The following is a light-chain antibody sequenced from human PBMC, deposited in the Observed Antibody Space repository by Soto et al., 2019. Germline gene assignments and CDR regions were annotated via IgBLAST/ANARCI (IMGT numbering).Light chain of an antibody. CDR1: SSDVGAYKY. J-gene: IGLJ1*01. CDR2: EVS. CDR3: NSYAGTITRFV. V-gene: IGLV2-14*01. Sequence: QSVLTHPASVSGSPGQSVTISCTGTSSDVGAYKYVSWYQQHPGKAPKLMIYEVSNRPSGVSNRFSGSKSGNTASLTISGLQADDEADYYCNSYAGTITRFVFGTGTKVTVL.